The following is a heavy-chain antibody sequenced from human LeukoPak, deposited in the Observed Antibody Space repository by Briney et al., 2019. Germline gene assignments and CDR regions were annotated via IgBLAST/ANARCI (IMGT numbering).Heavy chain of an antibody. CDR3: TRYNNDHFDY. Sequence: GGSLRLSCAGSGFTSGGYGMHWFRQTPGKGLEWVAVIAYDGSRAFYADSVKGRFTISRDNSRNTMSVQMDDLRAEDTAVYYCTRYNNDHFDYWGQGTLVTVSS. J-gene: IGHJ4*02. CDR2: IAYDGSRA. D-gene: IGHD1-14*01. V-gene: IGHV3-33*01. CDR1: GFTSGGYG.